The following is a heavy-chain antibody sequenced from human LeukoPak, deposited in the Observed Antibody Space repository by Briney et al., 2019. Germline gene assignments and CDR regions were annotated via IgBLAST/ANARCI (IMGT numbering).Heavy chain of an antibody. Sequence: GRSLRLSCAASGFTFSSYGMHWVRQAPGKGLEWMAVIRYVGSDKYYADSVKGRFTISRDNAKNSLYLQMNSLRDEDTAVYYCASGGIGYCSSTSCLYWGQGTLVTVSS. D-gene: IGHD2-2*01. J-gene: IGHJ4*02. CDR2: IRYVGSDK. V-gene: IGHV3-30*12. CDR3: ASGGIGYCSSTSCLY. CDR1: GFTFSSYG.